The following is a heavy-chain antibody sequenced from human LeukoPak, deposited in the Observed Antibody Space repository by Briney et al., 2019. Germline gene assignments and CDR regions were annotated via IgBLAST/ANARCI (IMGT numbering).Heavy chain of an antibody. CDR2: IKEDGTEK. CDR1: GFNFNHYW. CDR3: ARGGSESDY. V-gene: IGHV3-7*01. J-gene: IGHJ4*02. Sequence: GGSLRLSCAASGFNFNHYWMTWVRQSPGKGLEWVANIKEDGTEKNYVDSVKGRFTISRDNAKNSLYLQMSSLRAEDTALYYCARGGSESDYWGQGTLVAVSS.